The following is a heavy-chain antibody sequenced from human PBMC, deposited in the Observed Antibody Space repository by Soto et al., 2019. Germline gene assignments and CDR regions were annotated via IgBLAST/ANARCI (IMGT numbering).Heavy chain of an antibody. V-gene: IGHV3-23*01. CDR1: GFTFSSYA. D-gene: IGHD1-1*01. CDR3: ANSFSPSGLNWLSHFDH. J-gene: IGHJ4*02. CDR2: VSSSGDYT. Sequence: EVQLLESGGGLVQPGGSLSLSCAASGFTFSSYAMAWVRQAPGMGLEWVSAVSSSGDYTYYTDSVKGRFTISRDNSRNTLYLQLRRLRAEDTEIYHCANSFSPSGLNWLSHFDHWGQGTLVTVSS.